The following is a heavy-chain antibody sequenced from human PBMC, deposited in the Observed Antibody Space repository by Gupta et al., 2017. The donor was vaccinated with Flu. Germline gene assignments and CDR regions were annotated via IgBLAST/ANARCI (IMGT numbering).Heavy chain of an antibody. J-gene: IGHJ4*02. CDR3: ARLGTAGYTGRRDY. V-gene: IGHV4-39*01. CDR1: GDSVSSITYY. Sequence: QLQLQESGPGLVKPSETLSLTCTVSGDSVSSITYYWGWIRQPPGKGLEWIGTISYSGSTYYNPSLKNRVTISLDTSKNQFSLKLSSVTAADTAVYYCARLGTAGYTGRRDYWGQGTLVTVSS. D-gene: IGHD2-21*02. CDR2: ISYSGST.